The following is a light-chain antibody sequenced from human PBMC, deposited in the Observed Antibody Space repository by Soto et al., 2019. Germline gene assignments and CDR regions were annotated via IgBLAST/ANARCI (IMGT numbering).Light chain of an antibody. CDR2: GAS. CDR1: QSVSSK. Sequence: EIVMTQSPATLSVSPGERATLSCRARQSVSSKLAWYQQKPGQAPRFLVYGASTRATCIPARLSGSESGTKFTRTISRLVSEHFGVDYCQGYKNGLTFGGGTKVEIK. J-gene: IGKJ4*01. V-gene: IGKV3-15*01. CDR3: QGYKNGLT.